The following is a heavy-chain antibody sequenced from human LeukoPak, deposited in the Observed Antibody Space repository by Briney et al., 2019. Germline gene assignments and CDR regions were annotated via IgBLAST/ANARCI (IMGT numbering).Heavy chain of an antibody. J-gene: IGHJ6*02. Sequence: SETLSLTCTVSGGSISSGGYYWSWIRQHPGKGLEWIGYIYYSGSTYYNPSLKSRVTISVDTSKNQFSLKLSSVTAADTAVYYCASFYGDYGGYYYYGMDVWGQGTTVTVSS. CDR1: GGSISSGGYY. CDR3: ASFYGDYGGYYYYGMDV. D-gene: IGHD4-17*01. CDR2: IYYSGST. V-gene: IGHV4-31*03.